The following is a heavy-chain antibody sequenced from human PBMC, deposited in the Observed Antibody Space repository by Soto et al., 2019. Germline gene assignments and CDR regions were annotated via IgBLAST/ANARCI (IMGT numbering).Heavy chain of an antibody. J-gene: IGHJ4*02. CDR3: ARDLEAVAGYFDS. CDR1: GASISTSQW. Sequence: SETLSLTCAVSGASISTSQWWSWVRHSPEKGLEWIGEIYHSGDTKYNPSFKSRVSMLVDKSRNQFSLILNSVTAADTAIYYCARDLEAVAGYFDSWGQGTLVTVSS. V-gene: IGHV4-4*02. CDR2: IYHSGDT. D-gene: IGHD6-19*01.